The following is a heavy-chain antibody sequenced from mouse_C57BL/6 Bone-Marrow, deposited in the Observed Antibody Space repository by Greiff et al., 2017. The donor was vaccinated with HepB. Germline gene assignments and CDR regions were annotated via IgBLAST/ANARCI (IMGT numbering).Heavy chain of an antibody. CDR2: INPNNGGT. CDR1: GYTFTDYY. J-gene: IGHJ3*01. V-gene: IGHV1-26*01. Sequence: EVMLQQSGPELVKPGASVKISCKASGYTFTDYYMNWVKQSHGKSLEWIGDINPNNGGTSYNQKFKGKATLTVDKSSSTAYMELRSLTSEDSAVYYCARYRDGGFAYWGQGTLVTVSA. CDR3: ARYRDGGFAY. D-gene: IGHD3-3*01.